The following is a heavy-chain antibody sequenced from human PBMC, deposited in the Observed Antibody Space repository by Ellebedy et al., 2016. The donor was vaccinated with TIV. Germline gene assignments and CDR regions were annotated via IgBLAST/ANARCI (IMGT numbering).Heavy chain of an antibody. CDR3: ARALGSGPCY. CDR2: IKEDGSEK. V-gene: IGHV3-7*01. D-gene: IGHD6-19*01. J-gene: IGHJ4*02. Sequence: GGSLRLSXAASGFTFSSYWMSWVRQAPGKGLEWVANIKEDGSEKYYVDSVKGRFTISRDNDKNSVYLQINNLRAEDTAVYYCARALGSGPCYWGQGTLVTVSS. CDR1: GFTFSSYW.